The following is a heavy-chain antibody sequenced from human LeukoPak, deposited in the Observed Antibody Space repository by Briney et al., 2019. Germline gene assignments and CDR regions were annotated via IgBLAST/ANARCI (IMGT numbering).Heavy chain of an antibody. CDR1: GGSISSY. CDR3: SPHIWFAERGWFDP. D-gene: IGHD3-10*01. V-gene: IGHV4-4*07. CDR2: IYGSGTT. J-gene: IGHJ5*02. Sequence: SETLSLTCTVSGGSISSYWSWIRQPAGKGLEWIGRIYGSGTTTYNPSLKSRVSMSIDTSKNQFSLKLMSVTAADTAVYARSPHIWFAERGWFDPWGQGTLVTVSS.